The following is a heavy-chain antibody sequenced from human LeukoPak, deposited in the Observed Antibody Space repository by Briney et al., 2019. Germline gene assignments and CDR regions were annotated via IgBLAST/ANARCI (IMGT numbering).Heavy chain of an antibody. Sequence: GASVKVSCKASGYTFTSYAMHWVRQATGQRLEWMGWINAGNGNTKYSQKFQGRVTITRDTSASTAYMELSSLRSEDTAVYYCARVGGQWLVRLSFFDYWGQGTLVTVSS. CDR1: GYTFTSYA. J-gene: IGHJ4*02. D-gene: IGHD6-19*01. CDR3: ARVGGQWLVRLSFFDY. CDR2: INAGNGNT. V-gene: IGHV1-3*01.